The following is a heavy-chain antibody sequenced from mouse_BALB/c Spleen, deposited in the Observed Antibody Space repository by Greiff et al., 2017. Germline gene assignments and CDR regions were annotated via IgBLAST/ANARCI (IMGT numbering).Heavy chain of an antibody. CDR2: ISDGGSYT. CDR3: AREGYYAMDY. CDR1: GFAFSSYD. J-gene: IGHJ4*01. V-gene: IGHV5-4*02. Sequence: EVQGVESGGGLVKPGGSLKLSCAASGFAFSSYDMSWVRQTPEKRLEWVAYISDGGSYTYYPDSVKGRFTISRDNAKNNLYLQMSSLKSEDTAMYYCAREGYYAMDYWGQGTSVTVSS.